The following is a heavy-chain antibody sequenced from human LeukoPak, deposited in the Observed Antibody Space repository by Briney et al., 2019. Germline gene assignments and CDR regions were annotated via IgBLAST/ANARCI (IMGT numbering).Heavy chain of an antibody. J-gene: IGHJ5*02. CDR1: GYTFTGHY. CDR2: INPNSGDT. Sequence: GASVKVSCKASGYTFTGHYLHWVRQAPGQGLEWMGWINPNSGDTDYAQKFQGRVTMTRDTSINTAYMELSRLRSDDTAVYYCARINIVAAGRWFDPWGQGTLVTVSS. D-gene: IGHD5-12*01. CDR3: ARINIVAAGRWFDP. V-gene: IGHV1-2*02.